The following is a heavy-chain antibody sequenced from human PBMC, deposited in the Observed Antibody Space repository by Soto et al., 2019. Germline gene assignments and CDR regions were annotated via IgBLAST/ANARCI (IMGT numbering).Heavy chain of an antibody. CDR3: ASNRYSGSYLGLYYYGMDV. J-gene: IGHJ6*02. CDR1: GGSISSYY. CDR2: IYYSGST. V-gene: IGHV4-59*01. Sequence: QVQLQESGPGLVKPSETLSLTCTVSGGSISSYYWSWIRQPPGKGLEWIGYIYYSGSTNYNPSLKSRDTISVDTSKNQFSLKLSSVTAADTAVYYCASNRYSGSYLGLYYYGMDVWGQGTTVTVSS. D-gene: IGHD1-26*01.